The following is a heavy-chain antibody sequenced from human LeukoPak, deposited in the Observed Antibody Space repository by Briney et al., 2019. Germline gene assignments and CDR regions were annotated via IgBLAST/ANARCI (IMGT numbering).Heavy chain of an antibody. CDR1: GYTFTGYY. V-gene: IGHV1-2*02. CDR3: ARAAGGPNQNIVLIMAGDY. CDR2: INPNSGGT. D-gene: IGHD2-8*01. Sequence: GASVKVSCKASGYTFTGYYMHWVRQAPGQGLEWMGWINPNSGGTNYAQKFQGRVTMTRDTSISTAYMELSRLRSDDTAVYYCARAAGGPNQNIVLIMAGDYWGQGTLVTVSS. J-gene: IGHJ4*02.